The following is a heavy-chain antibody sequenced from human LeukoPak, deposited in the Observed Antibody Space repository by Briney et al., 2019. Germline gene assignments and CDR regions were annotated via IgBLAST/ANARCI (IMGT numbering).Heavy chain of an antibody. Sequence: SETLSLTCAVYGGSFSGYYWSWIRQPPGKGLEWIGEINHSGSTNYNPSLKSRVTISVDTSKNQFSLKLSSVTAADTAVYYCARDISGYDSGNDAFDIWGQGTMVTVSS. J-gene: IGHJ3*02. D-gene: IGHD5-12*01. CDR1: GGSFSGYY. CDR2: INHSGST. CDR3: ARDISGYDSGNDAFDI. V-gene: IGHV4-34*01.